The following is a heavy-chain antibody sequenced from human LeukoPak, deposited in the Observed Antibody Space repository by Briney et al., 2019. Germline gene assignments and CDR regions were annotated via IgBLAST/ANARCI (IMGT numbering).Heavy chain of an antibody. V-gene: IGHV4-39*07. J-gene: IGHJ4*02. Sequence: SETLSLTCTVSGGSISSTSYYWGWIRQPPGKGLEWIGSIYYGGSTYYNPSLKSRVTISVDTSKNQFSLKLSSVTAADTAVYYCARETVLLATWQPYVIDYWGQGTLVTVSS. CDR2: IYYGGST. CDR3: ARETVLLATWQPYVIDY. D-gene: IGHD3-16*01. CDR1: GGSISSTSYY.